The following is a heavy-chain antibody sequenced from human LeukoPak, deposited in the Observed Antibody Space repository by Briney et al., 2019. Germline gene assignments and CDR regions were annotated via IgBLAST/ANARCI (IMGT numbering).Heavy chain of an antibody. CDR1: GYTFTSYY. CDR3: ARDSGIAAAGKNYGMDV. J-gene: IGHJ6*02. Sequence: ASVKVSCKASGYTFTSYYIHWVRQAPGQGLEWMGIINPSGGSTSYAQKFQGRVTMTRDTSTSTVYMELSSLRSDDTAVYYCARDSGIAAAGKNYGMDVWGQGTTVTVSS. CDR2: INPSGGST. D-gene: IGHD6-13*01. V-gene: IGHV1-46*01.